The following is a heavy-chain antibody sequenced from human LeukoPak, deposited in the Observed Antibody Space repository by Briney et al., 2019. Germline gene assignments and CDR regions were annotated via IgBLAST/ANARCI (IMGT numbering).Heavy chain of an antibody. CDR2: ISSSGSTI. J-gene: IGHJ4*02. CDR3: ASLYNWNDVLDY. V-gene: IGHV3-48*03. D-gene: IGHD1-1*01. CDR1: GFTFSSYE. Sequence: GGSLRLSCAASGFTFSSYEMNWVRQAPGKGLEWVSYISSSGSTIYYADSGKGRFTISRDNAKNSLYLQMNSLRAEDAAVYYCASLYNWNDVLDYWGQETLVTVSS.